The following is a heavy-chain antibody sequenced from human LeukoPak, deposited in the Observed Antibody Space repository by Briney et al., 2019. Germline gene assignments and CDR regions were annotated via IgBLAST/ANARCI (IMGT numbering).Heavy chain of an antibody. J-gene: IGHJ5*02. V-gene: IGHV1-8*03. CDR2: MNPNSGST. CDR1: GYTFTSYD. CDR3: ARDYLLWFGELYYTNWFDP. D-gene: IGHD3-10*01. Sequence: ASVKVSCKASGYTFTSYDINWVRQATGQGLEWMGWMNPNSGSTGYAQKFQGRVTITRNTSISTAYMELSRLRSDDTAVYYCARDYLLWFGELYYTNWFDPWGQGTLVTVSS.